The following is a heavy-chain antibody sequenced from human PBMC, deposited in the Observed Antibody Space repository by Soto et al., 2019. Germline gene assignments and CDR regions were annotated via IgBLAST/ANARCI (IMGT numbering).Heavy chain of an antibody. V-gene: IGHV3-21*01. CDR1: GFTFSSYS. D-gene: IGHD3-22*01. CDR2: ISSSSSYI. CDR3: ASRRGEDYDSSGYVDY. Sequence: GGSLRLSCAASGFTFSSYSMNWVRQAPGKGLEWVSSISSSSSYIYYADSVKGRFTISRDNAKNSLYLQMNSLSAEDTAVYYCASRRGEDYDSSGYVDYWGQGTLVTVSS. J-gene: IGHJ4*02.